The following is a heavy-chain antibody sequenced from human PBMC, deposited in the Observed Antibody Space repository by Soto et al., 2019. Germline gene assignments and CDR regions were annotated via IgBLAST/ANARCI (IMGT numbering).Heavy chain of an antibody. CDR2: INSDGSST. Sequence: GGSLRLSCAAPGFTFSSYWMHWVRQAPGKGLVWVSRINSDGSSTSYADSVKGRFTISRDNAKNTLYLQMNSLRAEDTAVYYCARCRGLQSTAGFFDYWGQGTLVTVPS. CDR1: GFTFSSYW. CDR3: ARCRGLQSTAGFFDY. V-gene: IGHV3-74*01. J-gene: IGHJ4*02. D-gene: IGHD5-12*01.